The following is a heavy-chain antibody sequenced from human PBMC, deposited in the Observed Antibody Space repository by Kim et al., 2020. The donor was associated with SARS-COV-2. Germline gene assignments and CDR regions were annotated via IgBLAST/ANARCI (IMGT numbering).Heavy chain of an antibody. Sequence: GRTYHAAAVKGRFTISRDNSKNTLYLQMNSLRAEDTAVYYCAKNNPYFDYWGQGTLVTVSS. V-gene: IGHV3-23*01. J-gene: IGHJ4*02. CDR2: GRT. CDR3: AKNNPYFDY.